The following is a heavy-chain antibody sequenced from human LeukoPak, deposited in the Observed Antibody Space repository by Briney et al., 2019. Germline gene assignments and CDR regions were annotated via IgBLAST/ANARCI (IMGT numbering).Heavy chain of an antibody. CDR2: IYESGQTT. CDR1: GFTFSSHA. Sequence: GGSLRLSCVGSGFTFSSHAMSWDRQAPEKGLEWVSGIYESGQTTHYADSVKGRFSISRDNSKNTLYLQMDSLRGEDTAIYYCAKDYRIGYSDHFDYWGQGALVTVSS. CDR3: AKDYRIGYSDHFDY. V-gene: IGHV3-23*01. D-gene: IGHD2-21*01. J-gene: IGHJ4*02.